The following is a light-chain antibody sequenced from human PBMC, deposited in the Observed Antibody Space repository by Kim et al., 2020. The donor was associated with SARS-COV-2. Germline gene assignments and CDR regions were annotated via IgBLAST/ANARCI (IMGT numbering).Light chain of an antibody. CDR1: QSVSSSY. V-gene: IGKV3-20*01. Sequence: EMVLTQSQGTLSLSPGERATLSCRASQSVSSSYLAWYQQKPGQAPRLLIYGASSRATGIPDRFSGSGSGTDFTLTISRLEPEDFAVYYCQQYGSSPPWTFGQGTKVDIK. CDR3: QQYGSSPPWT. CDR2: GAS. J-gene: IGKJ1*01.